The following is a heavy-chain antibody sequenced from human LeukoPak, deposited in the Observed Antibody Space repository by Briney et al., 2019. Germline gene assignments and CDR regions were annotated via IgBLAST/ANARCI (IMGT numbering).Heavy chain of an antibody. Sequence: GGSLRLSCEASGFTFSRYWMHWVRQAPGKGLVWVSRINSDGSRTTYADSVKGRFTISRDNAKNTLYLQMNSLRAEDTAVDYCARESGSYYYWGQGTLDTVSS. CDR2: INSDGSRT. CDR1: GFTFSRYW. J-gene: IGHJ4*02. D-gene: IGHD1-26*01. CDR3: ARESGSYYY. V-gene: IGHV3-74*01.